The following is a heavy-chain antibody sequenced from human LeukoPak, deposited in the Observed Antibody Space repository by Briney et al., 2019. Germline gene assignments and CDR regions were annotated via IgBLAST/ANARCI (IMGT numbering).Heavy chain of an antibody. CDR1: GFTFSSYA. J-gene: IGHJ4*02. Sequence: GGSLRLSCAASGFTFSSYAMSWVRQAPGKGLEWVSAISGSGGSTYYADSVKGRFTISRDNSKNTLYLQMNSLRAEDTAVYYCARVGEQWLGGFDYWGQGTLVTVSS. V-gene: IGHV3-23*01. D-gene: IGHD6-19*01. CDR2: ISGSGGST. CDR3: ARVGEQWLGGFDY.